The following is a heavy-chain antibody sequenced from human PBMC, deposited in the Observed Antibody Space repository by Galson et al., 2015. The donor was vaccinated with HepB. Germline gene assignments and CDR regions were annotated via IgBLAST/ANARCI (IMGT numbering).Heavy chain of an antibody. V-gene: IGHV3-30-3*01. Sequence: SLRLSCAASGFTFSSYAMHWARQAPGKGLEWVAVISYDGSNKYYADSVKGRFTISRDNSKNTLYLQMNSLRAEDTAVYYCARGADIVVVPAAQGPCDGMDVWGQGTTVTVSS. D-gene: IGHD2-2*01. CDR2: ISYDGSNK. J-gene: IGHJ6*02. CDR3: ARGADIVVVPAAQGPCDGMDV. CDR1: GFTFSSYA.